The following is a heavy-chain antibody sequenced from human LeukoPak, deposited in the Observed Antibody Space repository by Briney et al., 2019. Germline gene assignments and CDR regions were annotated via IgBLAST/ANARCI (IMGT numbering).Heavy chain of an antibody. J-gene: IGHJ4*02. Sequence: ASVKVSCKASGYTFTSYDINWVRQATGQGLEWMGWMNPNSGNTGYAQKFQGRVTMTRNTSISTAYMELSSLRSEDTAVYYCATTPRGGYCSSTSCVDYWGQGTLVTVSS. CDR1: GYTFTSYD. V-gene: IGHV1-8*01. D-gene: IGHD2-2*01. CDR3: ATTPRGGYCSSTSCVDY. CDR2: MNPNSGNT.